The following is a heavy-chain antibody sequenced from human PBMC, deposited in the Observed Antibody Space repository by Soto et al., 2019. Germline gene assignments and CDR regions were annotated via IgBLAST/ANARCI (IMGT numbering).Heavy chain of an antibody. J-gene: IGHJ3*02. CDR2: IDWDDDK. Sequence: SGPTLVNPTQTLTLTCTFSWFSLSTSGMCVSWIRQPPGKALEWLALIDWDDDKYYSPSLKTRLTISKDTSKNQVVLTMTNMDPVDRATYYCARINGDLNAFDIWGQGTMVTVSS. D-gene: IGHD3-10*01. V-gene: IGHV2-70*01. CDR1: WFSLSTSGMC. CDR3: ARINGDLNAFDI.